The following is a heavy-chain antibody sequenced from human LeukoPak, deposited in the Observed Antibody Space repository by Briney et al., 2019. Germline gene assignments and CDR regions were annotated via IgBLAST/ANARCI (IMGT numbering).Heavy chain of an antibody. D-gene: IGHD1-26*01. V-gene: IGHV3-23*01. J-gene: IGHJ4*02. CDR3: AKVIGRKGEWETFDY. CDR1: GFTFSSYA. Sequence: GGSLRLSCAASGFTFSSYAMSWVRQAPGRGLEWVSAISGSGGSTYYADSVKGRFTISRDNSKNTLYLQMNSLRAEDTAVYYCAKVIGRKGEWETFDYWGQGTLVTVSS. CDR2: ISGSGGST.